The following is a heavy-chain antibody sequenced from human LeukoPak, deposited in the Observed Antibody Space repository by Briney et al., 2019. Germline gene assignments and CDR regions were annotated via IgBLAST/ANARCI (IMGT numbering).Heavy chain of an antibody. CDR3: ARREGDTSVVRSFDY. CDR2: INHSGST. V-gene: IGHV4-34*01. CDR1: GGSFSGYY. D-gene: IGHD3-10*01. J-gene: IGHJ4*02. Sequence: PSETLSLTCAVYGGSFSGYYWSWIRQPPGKGLEWIGEINHSGSTNHNPSLKSRVTISVDTSKNQFSLNLSSETAADTAVYYCARREGDTSVVRSFDYWGQGTLVTVSS.